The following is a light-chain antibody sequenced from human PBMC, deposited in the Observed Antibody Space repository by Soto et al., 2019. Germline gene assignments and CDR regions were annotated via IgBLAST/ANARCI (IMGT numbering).Light chain of an antibody. Sequence: QSALTQPASVSGSLGQSITISCSGTSSDVGGDTYVSWYQQHPGKVPKLIIYEASNRPSGVSHRFSGSESGNTASLTISGLPAEDEADYYCSAYTTRKTLLVFGGGTKLTVL. CDR1: SSDVGGDTY. CDR2: EAS. J-gene: IGLJ2*01. V-gene: IGLV2-14*01. CDR3: SAYTTRKTLLV.